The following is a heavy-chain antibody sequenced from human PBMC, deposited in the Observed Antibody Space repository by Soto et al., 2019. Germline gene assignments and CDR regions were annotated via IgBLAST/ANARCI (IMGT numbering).Heavy chain of an antibody. CDR3: ASDLVVSGPFDY. J-gene: IGHJ4*02. CDR2: ISGYNGNT. V-gene: IGHV1-18*01. D-gene: IGHD2-2*01. Sequence: QVQLVQSGAEVKKPGASVKVSCKASGYTFTSYGISWVRQAPGQGLEWMGWISGYNGNTHDAQKLQGRVTMTTDSSTSTAYMELRSLRSDDTAVYYRASDLVVSGPFDYWGQGTLVTVSS. CDR1: GYTFTSYG.